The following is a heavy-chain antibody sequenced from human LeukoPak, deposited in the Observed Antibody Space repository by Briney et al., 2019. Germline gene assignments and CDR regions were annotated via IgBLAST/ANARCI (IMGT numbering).Heavy chain of an antibody. CDR3: ARVMVVPAASLDY. CDR1: GFTFSSYE. J-gene: IGHJ4*02. V-gene: IGHV3-48*03. Sequence: GGSLRLSCAASGFTFSSYEMNWVRQAPGKGLEWVSYISSSGSTIYYADSVKGRFTISRDNAKNSLYLQMNSLRAEDTAVYYCARVMVVPAASLDYWGQGTLVTVSS. CDR2: ISSSGSTI. D-gene: IGHD2-2*01.